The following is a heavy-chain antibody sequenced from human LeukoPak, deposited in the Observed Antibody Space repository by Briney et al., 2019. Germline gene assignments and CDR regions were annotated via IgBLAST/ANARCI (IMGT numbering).Heavy chain of an antibody. CDR3: ARDHRQQLSGY. Sequence: PGGSLRLSCAASGFTFSSYWMHWVRQAPGKGLVWVSRINTDGSRTSYTDSVKGRFTISRDNAKNTLYLQMNSLRAEDTAVYYCARDHRQQLSGYWGQGTLVTVSS. J-gene: IGHJ4*02. CDR1: GFTFSSYW. V-gene: IGHV3-74*01. D-gene: IGHD6-13*01. CDR2: INTDGSRT.